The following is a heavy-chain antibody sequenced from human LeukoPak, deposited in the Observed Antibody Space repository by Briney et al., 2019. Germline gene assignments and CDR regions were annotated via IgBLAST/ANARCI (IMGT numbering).Heavy chain of an antibody. D-gene: IGHD3-10*01. CDR1: GGSISSSSYY. J-gene: IGHJ6*03. CDR2: IYYSGST. CDR3: ARLTNSLWFGELLSYYYYYYMDV. Sequence: PSETLSLTCTVSGGSISSSSYYWGWIRQPPGMGLEWIGSIYYSGSTYYNPSLKSRVTISVDTSKNQFSLKLSSVTAADTAVYYCARLTNSLWFGELLSYYYYYYMDVWGKGTTVTISS. V-gene: IGHV4-39*01.